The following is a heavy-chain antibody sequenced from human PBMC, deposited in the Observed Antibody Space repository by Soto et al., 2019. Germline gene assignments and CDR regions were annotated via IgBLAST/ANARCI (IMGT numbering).Heavy chain of an antibody. V-gene: IGHV1-2*04. D-gene: IGHD6-13*01. CDR3: ARVRIAALQAYYGMDV. CDR2: INPNSGGT. CDR1: AYTVTGYY. J-gene: IGHJ6*02. Sequence: GHPVKITCKAPAYTVTGYYMQWLRQAPGQGLEWMGWINPNSGGTNYAQKFQGWVTMTRDTSISTAYMELSRLRSDDTAVYYCARVRIAALQAYYGMDVWGQGTTVTVSS.